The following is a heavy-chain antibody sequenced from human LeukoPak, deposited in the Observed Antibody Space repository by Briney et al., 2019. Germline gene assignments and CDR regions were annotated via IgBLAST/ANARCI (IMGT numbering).Heavy chain of an antibody. J-gene: IGHJ4*02. D-gene: IGHD6-6*01. V-gene: IGHV1-69*13. CDR3: ARGPDEDSSSVAAEGY. CDR1: GGTFSSYA. CDR2: IIPIFGTA. Sequence: EASVTVSCKASGGTFSSYAISWVRQAPGQGLEWMGGIIPIFGTANYAQKFQGRVTITADESTSTAYMELSSLRSEDTAVYYCARGPDEDSSSVAAEGYWGQGTLVTVSS.